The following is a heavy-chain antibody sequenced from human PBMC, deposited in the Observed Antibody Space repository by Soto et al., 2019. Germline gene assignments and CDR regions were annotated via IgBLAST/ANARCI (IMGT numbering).Heavy chain of an antibody. CDR2: INPNSGRT. CDR1: GYAFSQFY. V-gene: IGHV1-2*04. D-gene: IGHD1-26*01. Sequence: QVQLVQSGAEVKKPGASVKVSCKASGYAFSQFYIHWMRQAPGQGLEWMGWINPNSGRTKFAQNFQGWVNMTRDTSIKTVYMELSGVRSDATAVYYCARESGGTAATLDYYYFYMDVWGKGTTVTVSS. J-gene: IGHJ6*03. CDR3: ARESGGTAATLDYYYFYMDV.